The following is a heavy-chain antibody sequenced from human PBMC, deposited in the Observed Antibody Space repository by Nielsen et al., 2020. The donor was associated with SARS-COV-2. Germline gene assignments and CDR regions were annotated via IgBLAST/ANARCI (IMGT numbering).Heavy chain of an antibody. V-gene: IGHV1-3*04. CDR1: GYTFTAYA. D-gene: IGHD1-26*01. CDR3: ARERSREYGIDV. CDR2: INSDSGNT. J-gene: IGHJ6*02. Sequence: ASVKVSCKASGYTFTAYAIHWVSKNPGQRLEWMGWINSDSGNTKYSQKFQGRVTFTRDTSASTAYMELSSLRFEDTAVYYCARERSREYGIDVWGQETTVTVSS.